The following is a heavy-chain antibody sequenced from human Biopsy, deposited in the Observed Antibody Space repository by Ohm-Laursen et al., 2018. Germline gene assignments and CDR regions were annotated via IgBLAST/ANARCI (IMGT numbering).Heavy chain of an antibody. Sequence: GSSVKVSCKASGGTFNNYAISWVRQAPGPGLEWMGIINPGGNSTAYTQNFQGRVTMTWDTSTTTVYMELSSLRSEDTAVYYCVLASFDYWGRGTLVTVPS. J-gene: IGHJ4*02. CDR2: INPGGNST. CDR1: GGTFNNYA. CDR3: VLASFDY. V-gene: IGHV1-46*02.